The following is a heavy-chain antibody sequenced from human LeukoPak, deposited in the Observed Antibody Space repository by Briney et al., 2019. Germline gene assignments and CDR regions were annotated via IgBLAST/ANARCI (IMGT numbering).Heavy chain of an antibody. CDR2: IIPIFGTA. V-gene: IGHV1-69*13. CDR3: AREVAAAGSFDP. Sequence: SVKVSCKASGYTFTSYGISWVRQAPGQGLEWMGGIIPIFGTANYAQKFQGRVTITADESTSTAYMELSSLRSEDTAVYYCAREVAAAGSFDPWGQGTLVTVSS. CDR1: GYTFTSYG. D-gene: IGHD6-13*01. J-gene: IGHJ5*02.